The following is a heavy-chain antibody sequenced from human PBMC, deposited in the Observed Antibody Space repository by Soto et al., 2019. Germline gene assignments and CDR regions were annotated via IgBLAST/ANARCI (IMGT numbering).Heavy chain of an antibody. CDR3: ARSPTIFGVVRPYYFDY. D-gene: IGHD3-3*01. CDR1: GGSISSYY. V-gene: IGHV4-59*01. Sequence: SETLSLTCTVSGGSISSYYWSWIRQPPGKGLEWIGYIYYSGSTNYNPSLKSRVTISVDTSKNQFSLKLSSVTAADTAVYYCARSPTIFGVVRPYYFDYWGQGTLVTVSS. CDR2: IYYSGST. J-gene: IGHJ4*02.